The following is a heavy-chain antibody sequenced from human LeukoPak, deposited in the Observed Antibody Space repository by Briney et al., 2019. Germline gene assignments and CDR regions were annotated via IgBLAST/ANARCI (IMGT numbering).Heavy chain of an antibody. Sequence: GRSLRLSCAASGFTFSSYAMHWVRQAPGKGLEWVAVISYDGSNKYYADSVKGRFTVSRDNSKNTLYLQMNSLRAEDTAVYYCARGPYDSSVDYWGQGTLVTVSS. CDR2: ISYDGSNK. CDR1: GFTFSSYA. V-gene: IGHV3-30-3*01. J-gene: IGHJ4*02. D-gene: IGHD3-22*01. CDR3: ARGPYDSSVDY.